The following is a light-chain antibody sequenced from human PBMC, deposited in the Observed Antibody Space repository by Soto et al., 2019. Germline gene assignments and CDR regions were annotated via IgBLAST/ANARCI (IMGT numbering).Light chain of an antibody. Sequence: DIQMTQSASSLSASIGDQVTINCRSSQNINTFLHWYQHRPGGAPKLLISSASTLQRGVSSRFSGSGAGADFTLTITNLQPEDSAIYYCQQSHSLPITFGQGTRLEIK. J-gene: IGKJ5*01. V-gene: IGKV1-39*01. CDR3: QQSHSLPIT. CDR1: QNINTF. CDR2: SAS.